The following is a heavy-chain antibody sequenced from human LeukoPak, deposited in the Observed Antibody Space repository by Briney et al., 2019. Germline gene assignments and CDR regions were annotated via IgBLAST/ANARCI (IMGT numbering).Heavy chain of an antibody. V-gene: IGHV3-23*01. J-gene: IGHJ4*02. CDR3: AKDYSSSWQSYFDY. CDR1: GFTFSSYA. Sequence: GSLRLSCAASGFTFSSYAMSWVRQAPGKGLEWVSAISGSGGSTYYADSVKGRITISRDNSKNTLYLQMNSLRAEDTAVYYCAKDYSSSWQSYFDYWGQGTLVTVSS. CDR2: ISGSGGST. D-gene: IGHD6-13*01.